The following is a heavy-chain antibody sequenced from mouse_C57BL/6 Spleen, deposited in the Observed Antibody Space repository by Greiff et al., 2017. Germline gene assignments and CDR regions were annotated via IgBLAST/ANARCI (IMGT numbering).Heavy chain of an antibody. V-gene: IGHV1-72*01. CDR1: GYPFTSYW. CDR3: ARFTFYDYDGYAMDY. Sequence: QVQLQQPGAELVKPGASVKLSCKASGYPFTSYWMHWVKQRPGRGLGWIGRIDPNSGGTKYNEKFKSKATLTVDKPSSTAYMQLSSLTSEDSAVYYCARFTFYDYDGYAMDYWGQGTSGTVSS. J-gene: IGHJ4*01. D-gene: IGHD2-4*01. CDR2: IDPNSGGT.